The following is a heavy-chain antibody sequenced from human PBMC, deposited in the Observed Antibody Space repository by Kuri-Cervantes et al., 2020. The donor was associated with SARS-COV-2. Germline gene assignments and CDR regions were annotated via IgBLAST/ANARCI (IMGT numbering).Heavy chain of an antibody. CDR1: GFTFSSYS. Sequence: GGSLRLSCAASGFTFSSYSMNWVRQAPGKGLEWVSSISSGSSYIYYADSVKGRFTISRDNAKNSLYLQMNSLRAEDTAVYYCARGLWGIQYYFDYWGQGTLVTVSS. CDR2: ISSGSSYI. V-gene: IGHV3-21*01. J-gene: IGHJ4*02. D-gene: IGHD7-27*01. CDR3: ARGLWGIQYYFDY.